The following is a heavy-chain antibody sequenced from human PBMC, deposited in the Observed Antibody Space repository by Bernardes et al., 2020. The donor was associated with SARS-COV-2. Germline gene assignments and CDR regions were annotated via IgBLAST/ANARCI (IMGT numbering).Heavy chain of an antibody. J-gene: IGHJ5*02. Sequence: SETLSLTCTVSGGSIRSSYWSWIRQPPGPGLAWIGYIYYSGSTNYNPSLKSRVTISVDTSKNQFSLKLSSVTAADTAVYYCARHTSVDLVLMVYAIEVGWFDPWGQGTLVTVSS. CDR1: GGSIRSSY. D-gene: IGHD2-8*01. CDR3: ARHTSVDLVLMVYAIEVGWFDP. V-gene: IGHV4-59*08. CDR2: IYYSGST.